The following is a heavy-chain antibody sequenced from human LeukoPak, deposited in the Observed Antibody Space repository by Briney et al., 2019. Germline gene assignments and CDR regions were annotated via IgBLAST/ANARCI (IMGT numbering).Heavy chain of an antibody. Sequence: GGSLRLSCAASGFTFSGYALHWVRQAPGKGLEWVAVISYDGSNKYYADSVKGRFTISRDNSRNTLYVQMSSLTAEDTAVYYCARDRDYTSNGWFDPWGQGTLVTVSS. CDR1: GFTFSGYA. D-gene: IGHD4-11*01. V-gene: IGHV3-30*04. CDR3: ARDRDYTSNGWFDP. J-gene: IGHJ5*02. CDR2: ISYDGSNK.